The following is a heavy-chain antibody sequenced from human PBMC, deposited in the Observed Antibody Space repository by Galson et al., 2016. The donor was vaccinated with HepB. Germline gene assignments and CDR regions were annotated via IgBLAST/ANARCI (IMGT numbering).Heavy chain of an antibody. CDR1: GYTFTSYA. V-gene: IGHV1-18*01. J-gene: IGHJ6*02. CDR2: ISAYNGDI. CDR3: ARLQGGCSGASCFLGFVSSYDYYGLDV. D-gene: IGHD2-15*01. Sequence: SVKVSCKASGYTFTSYAVSWVRQAPGQGLEWMGWISAYNGDIKSAQKFQGRVTMTTDTSTSTAYMELRSLGSDDTAVYYCARLQGGCSGASCFLGFVSSYDYYGLDVWGQGTTVIVSS.